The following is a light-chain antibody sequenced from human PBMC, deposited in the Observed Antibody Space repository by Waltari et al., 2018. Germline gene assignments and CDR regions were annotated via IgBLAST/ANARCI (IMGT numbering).Light chain of an antibody. CDR3: QQLSDYPRT. CDR1: QGISSS. Sequence: DIQLTQSPSFLSASVGDRVTITCRASQGISSSLAWYQPKPGKAPKLLMYAASTLQTGVPSRFSGSGSETEFTLTISSLQPEDFATYYCQQLSDYPRTFGGGTKVEIK. CDR2: AAS. J-gene: IGKJ4*01. V-gene: IGKV1-9*01.